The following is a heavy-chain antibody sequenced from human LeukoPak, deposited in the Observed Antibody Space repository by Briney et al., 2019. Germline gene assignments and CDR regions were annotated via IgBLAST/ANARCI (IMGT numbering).Heavy chain of an antibody. CDR3: ARVLEGLLDY. Sequence: ASVKVSCKASGGTFSSYAISWVRQAPGQGLEWMGGIIPIFGTANYAQKLQGRVTMTTDTSTSTAYMELRSLRSDDTAVYYCARVLEGLLDYWGQGTLVTVSS. D-gene: IGHD5-24*01. J-gene: IGHJ4*02. V-gene: IGHV1-69*05. CDR2: IIPIFGTA. CDR1: GGTFSSYA.